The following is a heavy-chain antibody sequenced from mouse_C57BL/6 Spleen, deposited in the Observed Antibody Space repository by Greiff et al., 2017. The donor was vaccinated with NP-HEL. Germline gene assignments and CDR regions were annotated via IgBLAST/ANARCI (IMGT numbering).Heavy chain of an antibody. CDR2: ISSGGSYT. Sequence: EVHLVESGGDLVKPGGSLKLSCAASGFTFSSYGMSWVRQTPDKRLEWVATISSGGSYTYYPDSVKGRFTISRDNAKNTLYLQMSSLKSEDTAMYYCAREAVYYCYSYYFDYWGQGTTLTVSS. D-gene: IGHD2-12*01. J-gene: IGHJ2*01. CDR3: AREAVYYCYSYYFDY. CDR1: GFTFSSYG. V-gene: IGHV5-6*01.